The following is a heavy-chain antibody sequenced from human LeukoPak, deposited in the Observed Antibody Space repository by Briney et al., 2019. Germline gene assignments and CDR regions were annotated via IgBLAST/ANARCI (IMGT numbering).Heavy chain of an antibody. J-gene: IGHJ6*02. CDR1: GGTFSSYA. V-gene: IGHV1-69*01. CDR3: ARDSITMVRGVIFSYGMDV. Sequence: SVKVSCKASGGTFSSYAISWVRQAPGQGLEWMGGTIPIFGTANYAQKFQGRVTITADESTSTAYMELSSLRSEDTAVYYCARDSITMVRGVIFSYGMDVWGQGTTVTVSS. D-gene: IGHD3-10*01. CDR2: TIPIFGTA.